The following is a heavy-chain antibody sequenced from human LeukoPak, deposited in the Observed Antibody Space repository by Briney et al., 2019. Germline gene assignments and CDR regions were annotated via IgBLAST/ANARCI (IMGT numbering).Heavy chain of an antibody. Sequence: TSGTLSLTCAVSGGSISSSNWWSWVRQPPGKGLEWIGEIYHSGSTNYNPSLKSRVTISVDKSKNQFSLKLSSVTAADTAVYYCARELSYTKYSYDYWGQGTLVTVSS. V-gene: IGHV4-4*02. J-gene: IGHJ4*02. D-gene: IGHD5-18*01. CDR2: IYHSGST. CDR3: ARELSYTKYSYDY. CDR1: GGSISSSNW.